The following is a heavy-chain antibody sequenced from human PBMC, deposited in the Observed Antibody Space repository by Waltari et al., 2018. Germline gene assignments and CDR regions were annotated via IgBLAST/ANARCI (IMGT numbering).Heavy chain of an antibody. V-gene: IGHV4-61*02. J-gene: IGHJ3*02. CDR2: IYTSGST. Sequence: QAQLQESGPGLVKPSQTLSLTCTVSGGSISSGSYYWSSIRQPAGKGLEWIGRIYTSGSTNYNPSLKSRVTISVDTSKNQFSLKLSSVTAADTAVYYCAYSSSSGSFDIWGQGTMVTVSS. CDR3: AYSSSSGSFDI. D-gene: IGHD6-6*01. CDR1: GGSISSGSYY.